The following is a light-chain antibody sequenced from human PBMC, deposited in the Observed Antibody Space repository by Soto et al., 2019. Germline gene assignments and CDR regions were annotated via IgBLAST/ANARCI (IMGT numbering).Light chain of an antibody. J-gene: IGKJ2*01. CDR3: QQYNSYSRT. V-gene: IGKV1-5*01. CDR2: DAS. Sequence: IQLTQSPSTLSASVGDRVTITCRASQSISSWLAWYQQKPGIAPKLLIYDASSLESGVPSRFSGSGSGTEFTLTISSLQPDDFATYYCQQYNSYSRTFGQGTKLEIK. CDR1: QSISSW.